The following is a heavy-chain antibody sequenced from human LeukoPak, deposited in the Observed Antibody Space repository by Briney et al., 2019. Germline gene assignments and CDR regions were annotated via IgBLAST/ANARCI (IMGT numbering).Heavy chain of an antibody. CDR1: GFTFSSYG. J-gene: IGHJ4*02. CDR2: IRYDGSNK. Sequence: GGSLRLSCAASGFTFSSYGMHWVRQAPGKGLEWVAFIRYDGSNKYYADSVKGRFTISRDNSKNTLYLQMNSLRAEDTAIYFCARQEARDYYYEGLDYWGQGNLVTVSS. V-gene: IGHV3-30*02. CDR3: ARQEARDYYYEGLDY. D-gene: IGHD3-22*01.